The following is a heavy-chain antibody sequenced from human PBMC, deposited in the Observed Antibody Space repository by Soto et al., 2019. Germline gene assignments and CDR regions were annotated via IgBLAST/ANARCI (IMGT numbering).Heavy chain of an antibody. CDR3: ARGRGSTGYLGREHYFDY. V-gene: IGHV3-33*01. J-gene: IGHJ4*02. D-gene: IGHD2-2*01. CDR1: GFTFSNYG. CDR2: FWYDGSNK. Sequence: GGSLRLSCEASGFTFSNYGMHWVRQAPGKGLEWVAVFWYDGSNKYYADSVKDRFTISRDNSRNTLYLHMDSLRAEDTAVYYCARGRGSTGYLGREHYFDYWGQGTLVTVSS.